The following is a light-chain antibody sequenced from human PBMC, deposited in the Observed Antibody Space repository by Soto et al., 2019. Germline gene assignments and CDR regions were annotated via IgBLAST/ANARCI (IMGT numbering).Light chain of an antibody. V-gene: IGKV3-15*01. J-gene: IGKJ4*01. CDR2: SGS. Sequence: IVMTQSQATLSVSPGERATLSCRASQSVGSNLAWYQQKPGQAPRLLIYSGSTRATGIPARFSGRGSGTEFTLVISSLQPEDFAVYYCQQYNKWPLTFGGGTKVAIK. CDR1: QSVGSN. CDR3: QQYNKWPLT.